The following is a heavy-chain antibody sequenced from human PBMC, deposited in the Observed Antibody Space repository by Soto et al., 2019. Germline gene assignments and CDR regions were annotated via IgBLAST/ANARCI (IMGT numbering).Heavy chain of an antibody. D-gene: IGHD7-27*01. CDR1: GGSISSSSYY. Sequence: SETLSLTCTVSGGSISSSSYYWGWIRQPPGKGLEWIGSIYYSGSTYYNPSLKSRVTISVDTSKNQFSLKLSSVTAADTAVYYCARDRLTGDFDYWGQGTLVTVSS. V-gene: IGHV4-39*07. CDR3: ARDRLTGDFDY. CDR2: IYYSGST. J-gene: IGHJ4*02.